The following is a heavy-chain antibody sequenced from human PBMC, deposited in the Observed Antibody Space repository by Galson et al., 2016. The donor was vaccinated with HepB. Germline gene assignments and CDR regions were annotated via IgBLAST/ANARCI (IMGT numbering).Heavy chain of an antibody. D-gene: IGHD3-3*01. V-gene: IGHV4-59*01. CDR3: ARGQRDYDFWRGYSEHFQH. Sequence: SETLSLTCTVSGGSISSYYWSWIRQPPGKGLEWIGYIYYSGSTNYNPSLKSRVTISVDTSKNHFSLKLSSVTAADTAVYYCARGQRDYDFWRGYSEHFQHWGQGTLVTVSS. CDR1: GGSISSYY. J-gene: IGHJ1*01. CDR2: IYYSGST.